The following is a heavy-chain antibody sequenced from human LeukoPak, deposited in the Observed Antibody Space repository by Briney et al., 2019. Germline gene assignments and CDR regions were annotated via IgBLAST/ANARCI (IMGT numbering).Heavy chain of an antibody. J-gene: IGHJ3*02. V-gene: IGHV4-61*02. Sequence: SETLSLTCTVSGGSITSGSFYWSWIRQPAGNGLEWIGRIYPSGSTNYNPSLKSRVTISVHTSKNQFSLKLSSVTAADTAVYYCARDRGLRDYYDSSGYYRDAFDIWGQGTMVTVSS. CDR3: ARDRGLRDYYDSSGYYRDAFDI. D-gene: IGHD3-22*01. CDR2: IYPSGST. CDR1: GGSITSGSFY.